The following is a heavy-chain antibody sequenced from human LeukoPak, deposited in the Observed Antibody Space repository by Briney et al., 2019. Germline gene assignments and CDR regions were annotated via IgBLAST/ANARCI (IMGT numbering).Heavy chain of an antibody. CDR2: IYYSGST. J-gene: IGHJ5*02. CDR3: ARHTTMIRRPYNWFDP. D-gene: IGHD5-18*01. V-gene: IGHV4-39*01. Sequence: SETLSLTCTVSGGSISSSTSYYWGWVRQPPGKGLEWIGSIYYSGSTYCNPSLKSRDAISVDTSKNQFSLKLSSVTAADTAVYYCARHTTMIRRPYNWFDPWGQGTLVTVSS. CDR1: GGSISSSTSYY.